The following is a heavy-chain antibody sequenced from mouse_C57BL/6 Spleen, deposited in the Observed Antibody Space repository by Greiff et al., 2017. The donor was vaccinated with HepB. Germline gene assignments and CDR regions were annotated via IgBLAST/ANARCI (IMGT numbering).Heavy chain of an antibody. CDR2: INYDGSST. V-gene: IGHV5-16*01. CDR1: GFTFSDYY. D-gene: IGHD3-2*02. J-gene: IGHJ3*01. CDR3: AREGSGYFAY. Sequence: EVQVVESEGGLVQPGSSMKLSCTASGFTFSDYYMAWVRQVPEKGLEWVANINYDGSSTYYLDSLKSRFIISRDNAKNILYLPMSSLKSEDTATYYCAREGSGYFAYWGQGTLVTVSA.